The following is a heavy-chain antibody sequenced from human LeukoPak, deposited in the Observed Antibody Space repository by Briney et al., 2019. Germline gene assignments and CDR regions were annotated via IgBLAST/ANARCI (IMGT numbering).Heavy chain of an antibody. V-gene: IGHV3-69-1*01. Sequence: GGSLRLSCAASGFTFDDYAMHWVRQAPGKGLEWVSSNSDFGSSHHADSVKGRFTTSRDNAKNSVHLQMNSLRVEDTAIYYCARHSGGDGYNYNGMDVWGQGTMVTVSS. D-gene: IGHD6-19*01. J-gene: IGHJ6*02. CDR3: ARHSGGDGYNYNGMDV. CDR2: NSDFGSS. CDR1: GFTFDDYA.